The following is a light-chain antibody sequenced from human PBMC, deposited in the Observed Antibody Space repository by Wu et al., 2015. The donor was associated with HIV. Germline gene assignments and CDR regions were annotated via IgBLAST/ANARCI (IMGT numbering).Light chain of an antibody. J-gene: IGKJ2*01. Sequence: DIQMTQSPSSQSASVGDRVTVTCRASQSVTGQLNWYQQKPGKAPKLLIYGASILQSGVPSRFSGSGSGTDFTFTIDSLQPEDFAIYYCQQSRTVPYTFGQGTKLQI. CDR1: QSVTGQ. CDR2: GAS. CDR3: QQSRTVPYT. V-gene: IGKV1-39*01.